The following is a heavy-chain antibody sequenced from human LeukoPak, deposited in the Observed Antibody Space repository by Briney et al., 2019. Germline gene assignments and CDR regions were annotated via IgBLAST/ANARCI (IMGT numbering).Heavy chain of an antibody. CDR2: INPNSGDT. J-gene: IGHJ4*02. Sequence: ASVKVSCKASGYRVTDYYLHWVRQAPGQGFEWMGWINPNSGDTNYAQKFQGRVTMTRDTSISTAHMEMSRLRSDDTAVYYCARANFLYCSSTTCLFDYWGQGTLVTVSS. CDR3: ARANFLYCSSTTCLFDY. V-gene: IGHV1-2*02. CDR1: GYRVTDYY. D-gene: IGHD2-2*01.